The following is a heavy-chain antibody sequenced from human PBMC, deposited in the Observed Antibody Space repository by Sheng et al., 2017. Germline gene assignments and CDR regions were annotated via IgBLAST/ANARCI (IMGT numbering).Heavy chain of an antibody. CDR2: ISYDGSNK. Sequence: QVQLVESGGGVVQPGRSLRLSCAASGFTFSSYGMHWVRQAPGKGLEWVAVISYDGSNKYYADSVKGRFTISRDNSKNTLYLQMNSLRAEDTAVYYCAKLGAPYYYDSSGYYNPNFDYWGQGTLVTVSS. J-gene: IGHJ4*02. CDR1: GFTFSSYG. CDR3: AKLGAPYYYDSSGYYNPNFDY. D-gene: IGHD3-22*01. V-gene: IGHV3-30*18.